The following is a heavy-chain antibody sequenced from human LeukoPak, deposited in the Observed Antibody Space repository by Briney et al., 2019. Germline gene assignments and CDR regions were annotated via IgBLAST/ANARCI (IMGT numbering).Heavy chain of an antibody. CDR2: INHSGST. J-gene: IGHJ4*02. CDR1: GGSFSGYY. D-gene: IGHD5-18*01. V-gene: IGHV4-34*01. Sequence: SETLSLTCAVYGGSFSGYYWSWIRQPPGKGLEWIGEINHSGSTNYNPSLKSRVTISVDASKNQFSLKLSSVTAADTAVYYCARDWDTAMVRYDYWGQGTLVTVSS. CDR3: ARDWDTAMVRYDY.